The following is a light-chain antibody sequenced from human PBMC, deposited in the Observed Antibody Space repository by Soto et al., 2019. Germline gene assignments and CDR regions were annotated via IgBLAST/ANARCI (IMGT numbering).Light chain of an antibody. Sequence: EIVLTQSPGPLSLSPGNSAALSCRASQSVTGDKVAWYQQRPGQAPRLLIYGRSTRATDIPARFRGSGSGTDYTLTINRLEPEDFALYYCQQYGNSPFTFGQGTKPEI. V-gene: IGKV3-20*01. CDR2: GRS. CDR1: QSVTGDK. CDR3: QQYGNSPFT. J-gene: IGKJ2*01.